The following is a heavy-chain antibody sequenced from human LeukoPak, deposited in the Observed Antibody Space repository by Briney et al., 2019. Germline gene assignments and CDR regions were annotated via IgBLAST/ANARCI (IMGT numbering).Heavy chain of an antibody. D-gene: IGHD2-8*01. CDR2: IYTSGST. V-gene: IGHV4-4*07. CDR3: ARDWKYCTNGVCYNWFDP. J-gene: IGHJ5*02. Sequence: SETLSLTCTVSGGSISSYYWSWIRQPAGKGREWIGRIYTSGSTNYNPSLKSRVTMSVDTSKNQFSLKLSSVTAADTAVYYCARDWKYCTNGVCYNWFDPWGQGTLVTVSS. CDR1: GGSISSYY.